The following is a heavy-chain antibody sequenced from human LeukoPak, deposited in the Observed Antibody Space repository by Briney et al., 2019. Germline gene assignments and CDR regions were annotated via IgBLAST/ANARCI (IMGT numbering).Heavy chain of an antibody. CDR1: GYTFSDYY. J-gene: IGHJ4*02. CDR2: LNPNSGGT. D-gene: IGHD6-19*01. V-gene: IGHV1-2*02. CDR3: ARGQQWLEAFDY. Sequence: ASVKVSCKASGYTFSDYYIHWVRQAPGQGLEWMGWLNPNSGGTHYAQKFQGRVTMTRDTSISTAYMELSRLRSDDTAVYYCARGQQWLEAFDYWGLGTLVTVSS.